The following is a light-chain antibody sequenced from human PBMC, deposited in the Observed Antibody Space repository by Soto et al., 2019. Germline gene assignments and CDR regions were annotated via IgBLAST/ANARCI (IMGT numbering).Light chain of an antibody. CDR1: SSDIGNYNL. CDR3: CSYAGSYTWV. J-gene: IGLJ3*02. Sequence: QSVLTQPASVSGSPGQSITISCTGTSSDIGNYNLVSWYQQHPGKAPKLMIHEDSKRPSGVSNRFSGSKSGNTASLTISGLRTEDEADYYCCSYAGSYTWVFGGGTKLTAL. CDR2: EDS. V-gene: IGLV2-23*01.